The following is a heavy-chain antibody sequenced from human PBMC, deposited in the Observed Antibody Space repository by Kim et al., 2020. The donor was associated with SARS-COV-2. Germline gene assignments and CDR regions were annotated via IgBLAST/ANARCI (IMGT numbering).Heavy chain of an antibody. V-gene: IGHV1-69*13. CDR1: GGTFSSYA. J-gene: IGHJ4*02. D-gene: IGHD6-19*01. CDR3: ARSGGLYSSGWYGLASPAFDY. Sequence: SVKVSCKASGGTFSSYAISWVRQAPGQGLEWMGGIIPIFGTANYAQKFQGRVTITADESTSTAYMELSSLRSEDTAVYYCARSGGLYSSGWYGLASPAFDYWGQGTLVTVSS. CDR2: IIPIFGTA.